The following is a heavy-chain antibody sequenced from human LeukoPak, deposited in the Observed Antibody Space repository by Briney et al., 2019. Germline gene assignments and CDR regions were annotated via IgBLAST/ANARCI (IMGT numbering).Heavy chain of an antibody. Sequence: SETLSLTCKVPGGSIIVYFGNWIRNSAGKGLENIGRISGAVAPSYNPSLQSRITMSVDTSKNQFSLHLTSVTAADTAIYYCAREILVPGVNLVNWFDSWGQGFLVTVSS. CDR1: GGSIIVYF. V-gene: IGHV4-4*07. J-gene: IGHJ5*01. CDR2: ISGAVAP. CDR3: AREILVPGVNLVNWFDS. D-gene: IGHD3-10*01.